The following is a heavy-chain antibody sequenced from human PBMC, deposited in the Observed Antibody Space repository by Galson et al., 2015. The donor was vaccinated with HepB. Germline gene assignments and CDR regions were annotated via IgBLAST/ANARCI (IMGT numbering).Heavy chain of an antibody. CDR3: ARDVDGVLDL. Sequence: SVKVSCKASGYTFTSHGISWVRQAPGQGLEWVGWISTYRGNTKYAQKFQGRVTMTKDTSTSTAYMEVRNLRFNDTAVYYCARDVDGVLDLWGQGTLVTVSS. V-gene: IGHV1-18*01. CDR2: ISTYRGNT. D-gene: IGHD3-10*01. J-gene: IGHJ5*02. CDR1: GYTFTSHG.